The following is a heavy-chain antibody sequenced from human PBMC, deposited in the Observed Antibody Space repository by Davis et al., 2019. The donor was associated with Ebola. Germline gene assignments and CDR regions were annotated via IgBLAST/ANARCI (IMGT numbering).Heavy chain of an antibody. Sequence: PGGSLRLSCAASGFTFSSYSMNWVRQAPGKGLEWVSSISSSSSHIHYADSVKGRFTISRDNAKNSLFLQLNSLRAEDTAVYYCARDPRHITRSAYYYYGMDVWGQGTTVTVSS. CDR1: GFTFSSYS. D-gene: IGHD1-20*01. CDR2: ISSSSSHI. J-gene: IGHJ6*02. V-gene: IGHV3-21*01. CDR3: ARDPRHITRSAYYYYGMDV.